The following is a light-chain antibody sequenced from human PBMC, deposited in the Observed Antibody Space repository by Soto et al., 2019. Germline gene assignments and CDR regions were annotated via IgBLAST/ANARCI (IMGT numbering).Light chain of an antibody. CDR2: EGT. CDR3: CSYASTGTWV. V-gene: IGLV2-23*01. Sequence: QSALTQPASVSGSPGQSITISCTGTSSDVGIYKLVSWYQQHPGKAPKLMIYEGTKRPSGVSNRFSGSNSGNTASLTISGLQAEDEADYYCCSYASTGTWVFGGGTKVTVL. CDR1: SSDVGIYKL. J-gene: IGLJ3*02.